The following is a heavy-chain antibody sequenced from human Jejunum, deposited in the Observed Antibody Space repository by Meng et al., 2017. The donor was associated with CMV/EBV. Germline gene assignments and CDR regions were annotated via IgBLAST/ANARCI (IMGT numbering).Heavy chain of an antibody. V-gene: IGHV3-7*01. CDR2: ISPDGSVT. Sequence: FEVSGLTFSSYWLAWARQVPGKELKWVANISPDGSVTYYVDSVTGRFTISRDNTKASFYLQMTSLRAEDTAVYYCLTETSLKGFDYWGQGSLVTVSS. D-gene: IGHD1-14*01. J-gene: IGHJ4*02. CDR3: LTETSLKGFDY. CDR1: GLTFSSYW.